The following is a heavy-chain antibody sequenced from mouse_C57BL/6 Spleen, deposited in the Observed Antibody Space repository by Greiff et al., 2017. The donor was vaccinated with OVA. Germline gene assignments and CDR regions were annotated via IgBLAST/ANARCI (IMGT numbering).Heavy chain of an antibody. V-gene: IGHV1-53*01. Sequence: VQLQQPGTELVKPGASVKLSCKASGYTFTSYWMHWVKQRPGQGLEWIGKINPSNGGTNYNEKFKSKATLTVDKSSSTAYMQLSSLTSEDSAVYYCAREGAASGGFAYWGQGTLVTVSA. D-gene: IGHD6-1*01. CDR2: INPSNGGT. CDR3: AREGAASGGFAY. J-gene: IGHJ3*01. CDR1: GYTFTSYW.